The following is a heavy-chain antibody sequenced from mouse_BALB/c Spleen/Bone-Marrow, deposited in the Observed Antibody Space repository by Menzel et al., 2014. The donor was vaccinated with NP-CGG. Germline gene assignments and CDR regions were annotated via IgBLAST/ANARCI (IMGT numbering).Heavy chain of an antibody. Sequence: DVHLVESGPELVKPGASMKISCKASGYSFAGYTMNWVKQSHGKNLEWIGLINPYNGGTSYNQKFKGKATLTVDKSSSTAYMELLSLTSEDSAVYYCARWAIYYDYGEDYAMDHWGQGTSVTVSS. CDR3: ARWAIYYDYGEDYAMDH. CDR1: GYSFAGYT. J-gene: IGHJ4*01. V-gene: IGHV1-18*01. CDR2: INPYNGGT. D-gene: IGHD2-4*01.